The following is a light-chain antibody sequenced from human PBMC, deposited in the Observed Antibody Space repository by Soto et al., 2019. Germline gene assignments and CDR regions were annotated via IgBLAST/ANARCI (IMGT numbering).Light chain of an antibody. J-gene: IGLJ3*02. Sequence: QPVLTQSSSASASLGSSVKLTCTLRSGHSSYIIAWHQQQAGKAPRYLMKVEGSGSYNKGSGVPDRFSGSSSGADRYLTISNLQFEDEADYYCETWDSNTRLFGGGTKVTVL. CDR1: SGHSSYI. CDR2: VEGSGSY. CDR3: ETWDSNTRL. V-gene: IGLV4-60*02.